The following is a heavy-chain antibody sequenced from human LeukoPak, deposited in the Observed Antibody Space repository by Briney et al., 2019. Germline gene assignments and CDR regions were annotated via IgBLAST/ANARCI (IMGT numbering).Heavy chain of an antibody. V-gene: IGHV1-69-2*01. J-gene: IGHJ1*01. CDR2: VDPEDGKT. CDR3: ATPAYAPHKVYFQH. CDR1: GYTFTDCY. Sequence: GATVKISCKVSGYTFTDCYMHWVQQAPGKGLEWMGLVDPEDGKTIYAEKFQGRVTITADTSTDTAYMELSSLRFEDTAVYYCATPAYAPHKVYFQHWGQGTLVTVSS. D-gene: IGHD4-17*01.